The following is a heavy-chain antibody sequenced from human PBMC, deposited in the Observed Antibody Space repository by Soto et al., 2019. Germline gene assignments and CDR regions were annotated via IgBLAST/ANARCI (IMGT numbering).Heavy chain of an antibody. CDR2: ISAYNGNT. J-gene: IGHJ3*02. CDR1: GYTFTSYG. CDR3: ARASYYYDSSGYGNDAFDI. Sequence: ASVKVSCKASGYTFTSYGISWVRQAPGQGLEWMGWISAYNGNTNYAQKLQGRVTMTTDTSTSTAYLGLRSLSSDDTAVYYGARASYYYDSSGYGNDAFDIWGQGTMVTVSS. D-gene: IGHD3-22*01. V-gene: IGHV1-18*01.